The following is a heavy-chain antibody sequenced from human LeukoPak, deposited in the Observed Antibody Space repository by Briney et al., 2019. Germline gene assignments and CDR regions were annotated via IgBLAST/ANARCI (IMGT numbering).Heavy chain of an antibody. CDR1: GGTFSSYA. D-gene: IGHD3-9*01. Sequence: SVKVSCKASGGTFSSYAISWVRQAPGQGLEWMGRIIPILGIANYAQKFQGRVTITADKSTSTAYMELSSLRSEDTAVYYCARAATIFPPDDWGQGTLVTVSS. V-gene: IGHV1-69*04. CDR3: ARAATIFPPDD. CDR2: IIPILGIA. J-gene: IGHJ4*02.